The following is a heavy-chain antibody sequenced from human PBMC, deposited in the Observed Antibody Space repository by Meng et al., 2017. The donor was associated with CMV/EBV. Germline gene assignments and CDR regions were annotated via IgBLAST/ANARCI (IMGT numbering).Heavy chain of an antibody. CDR2: MNPNSGNT. Sequence: ASVKVSCKASGYTFTSYDINWVRQATGQGLEWMGWMNPNSGNTGYAQKFQGRVTITRNTSISTAYMELSSLRSEDTAVYYCARGPISPRYCSSTSCRYWFDPWGRGTLVTVSS. J-gene: IGHJ5*02. CDR1: GYTFTSYD. CDR3: ARGPISPRYCSSTSCRYWFDP. D-gene: IGHD2-2*01. V-gene: IGHV1-8*03.